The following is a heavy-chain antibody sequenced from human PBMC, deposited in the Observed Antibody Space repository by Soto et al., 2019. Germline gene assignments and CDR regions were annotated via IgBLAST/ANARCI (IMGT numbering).Heavy chain of an antibody. D-gene: IGHD2-21*01. CDR1: GGSISSYY. Sequence: SETLSLTCTVSGGSISSYYWSWIRQPPGKGLEWIGYIYYSGGTNYNPSLKSRVTISVDTSKNQFSLKLSSVTAADTAVYYCARHLGDLRRLWYFDYWGQGTLVTVSS. V-gene: IGHV4-59*08. CDR2: IYYSGGT. J-gene: IGHJ4*02. CDR3: ARHLGDLRRLWYFDY.